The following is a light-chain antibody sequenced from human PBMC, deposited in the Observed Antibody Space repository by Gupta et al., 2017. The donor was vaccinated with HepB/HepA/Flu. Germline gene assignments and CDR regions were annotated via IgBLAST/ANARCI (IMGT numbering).Light chain of an antibody. CDR3: AAWEDSLSGPMV. CDR1: SSNIGSNY. J-gene: IGLJ2*01. Sequence: QSVLTQPPSASGTPGQRVTISCSGSSSNIGSNYVYWYQQLPGTAPKLLIYRNNQRPSGGPDRFSGSKSGTSASLAISGLRAEEEADYYCAAWEDSLSGPMVFGGGTKLTVL. V-gene: IGLV1-47*01. CDR2: RNN.